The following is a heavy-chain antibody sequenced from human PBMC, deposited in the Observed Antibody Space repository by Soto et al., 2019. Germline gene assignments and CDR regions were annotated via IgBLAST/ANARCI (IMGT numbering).Heavy chain of an antibody. CDR1: GGTFSSYA. Sequence: SVKVSCKASGGTFSSYAISWVRQAPGQGLEWMGGIIPIFGTANYAQKFQGRVTITADESTSTAYMELSSLRSEDTAVYYCARDAAAANYYYGMDVWGQGTTVTVSS. CDR3: ARDAAAANYYYGMDV. V-gene: IGHV1-69*13. J-gene: IGHJ6*02. CDR2: IIPIFGTA. D-gene: IGHD6-13*01.